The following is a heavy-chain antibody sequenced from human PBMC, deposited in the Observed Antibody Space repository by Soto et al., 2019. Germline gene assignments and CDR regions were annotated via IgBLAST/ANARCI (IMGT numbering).Heavy chain of an antibody. D-gene: IGHD3-9*01. J-gene: IGHJ6*02. Sequence: SETLSLTCAVYGGSFSGYYWSWIRQPPGKGLEWIGEINHSGSTNYNPSLKSRVTISVDTSKNQFSLKLSSVTAADTAVYYCARGPTDTSEYYYGMDVWGQGTTVTVSS. CDR3: ARGPTDTSEYYYGMDV. V-gene: IGHV4-34*01. CDR2: INHSGST. CDR1: GGSFSGYY.